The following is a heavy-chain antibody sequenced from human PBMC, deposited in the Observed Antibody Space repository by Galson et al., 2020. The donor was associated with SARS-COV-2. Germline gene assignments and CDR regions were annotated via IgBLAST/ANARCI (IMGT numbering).Heavy chain of an antibody. D-gene: IGHD3-9*01. V-gene: IGHV3-30*03. CDR2: ISYDGSNK. CDR1: GFTFSSYG. CDR3: ARQGDILTGYPEDYYGMDV. Sequence: GESLKISCAASGFTFSSYGMHWVRQAPGKGLEWVAVISYDGSNKYYADSVKGRFTISRDNSKNTLYLQMNSLRAEDTAVYYCARQGDILTGYPEDYYGMDVWGQGTTVTVSS. J-gene: IGHJ6*02.